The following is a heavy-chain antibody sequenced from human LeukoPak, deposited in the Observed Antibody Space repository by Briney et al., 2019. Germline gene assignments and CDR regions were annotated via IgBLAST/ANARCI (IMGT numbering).Heavy chain of an antibody. CDR1: GFTFSNYG. CDR3: AKEGYGERSSFEGL. Sequence: GGSLRLSCAASGFTFSNYGIHWVRQPPGKGLEWVAFVRYDGSHEYYVESVKGRFTLSKDNPKSTAFLQMDSLRTEDTAIYYCAKEGYGERSSFEGLWGQGTLVAVSP. CDR2: VRYDGSHE. D-gene: IGHD3-3*01. V-gene: IGHV3-30*02. J-gene: IGHJ4*02.